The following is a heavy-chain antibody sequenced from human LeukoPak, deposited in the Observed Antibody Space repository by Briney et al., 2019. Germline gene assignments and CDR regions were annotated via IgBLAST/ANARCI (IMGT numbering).Heavy chain of an antibody. Sequence: SETLSLTCTVSGGSISSGGYYWSWIRQPPGKGLEWIGYIYHSGSTYYNPSLKSRVTISVDRSKNQFSLKLSSETAADTAVYYCARHRLYRYSSLEYYGMDVWGQGTTVTVSS. CDR3: ARHRLYRYSSLEYYGMDV. J-gene: IGHJ6*02. CDR1: GGSISSGGYY. V-gene: IGHV4-30-2*01. D-gene: IGHD6-19*01. CDR2: IYHSGST.